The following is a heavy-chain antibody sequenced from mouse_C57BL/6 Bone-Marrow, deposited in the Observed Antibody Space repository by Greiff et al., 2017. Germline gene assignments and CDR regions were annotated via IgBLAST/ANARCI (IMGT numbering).Heavy chain of an antibody. CDR1: GYTFTSYW. CDR2: INPSNGGT. V-gene: IGHV1-53*01. D-gene: IGHD1-1*01. J-gene: IGHJ1*03. CDR3: ARAGGYGSRYWYVDG. Sequence: QVQLQQPGTELVKPGASVKLSCKASGYTFTSYWMHWVKQRPGQGLAWIGNINPSNGGTNYNAKFKSKATLTVDNSSSTAYMQLSSLTSEDSAVDYCARAGGYGSRYWYVDGWGTGTTGTVSS.